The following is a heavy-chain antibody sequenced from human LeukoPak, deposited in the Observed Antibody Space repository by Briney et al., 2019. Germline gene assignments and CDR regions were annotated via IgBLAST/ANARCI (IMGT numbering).Heavy chain of an antibody. CDR3: ARGGVARPFDY. J-gene: IGHJ4*02. Sequence: PGGSLRLSCAASGLTFTSYVMSWVRQAPGKGLERVSGISSGGGTTSYADSVKGRFTISRDNSQNILYLQMNSLRADDTAIYYCARGGVARPFDYWGQGTLVTVSS. D-gene: IGHD3-3*01. CDR2: ISSGGGTT. CDR1: GLTFTSYV. V-gene: IGHV3-23*01.